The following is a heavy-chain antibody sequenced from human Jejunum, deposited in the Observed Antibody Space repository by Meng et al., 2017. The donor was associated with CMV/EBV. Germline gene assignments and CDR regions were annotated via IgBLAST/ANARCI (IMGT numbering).Heavy chain of an antibody. V-gene: IGHV3-30-3*01. D-gene: IGHD4-11*01. J-gene: IGHJ4*02. CDR2: MSSDGSNK. CDR3: AREDDYRNYFDY. CDR1: GFTFSNHY. Sequence: SGFTFSNHYLPWARQAPGKGLVGVPVMSSDGSNKYYAPSVKGRFTISRDSSKNTLYLQMDSLRPEDTAVYYCAREDDYRNYFDYWGQGTLVTVSS.